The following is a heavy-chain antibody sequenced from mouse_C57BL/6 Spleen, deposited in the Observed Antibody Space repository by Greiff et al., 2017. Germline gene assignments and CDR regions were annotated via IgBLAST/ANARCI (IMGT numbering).Heavy chain of an antibody. Sequence: DVHLVESGGGLVKPGGSLKLSCAASGFTFSDYGMHWVRQAPEKGLEWVAYISSGSSTIYYADTVKGRFTISRDNAKNTLFLQMTSLRSEDTAMYYCARGGYGNYFDYWGQGTTLTVSS. CDR2: ISSGSSTI. D-gene: IGHD2-10*02. CDR3: ARGGYGNYFDY. V-gene: IGHV5-17*01. J-gene: IGHJ2*01. CDR1: GFTFSDYG.